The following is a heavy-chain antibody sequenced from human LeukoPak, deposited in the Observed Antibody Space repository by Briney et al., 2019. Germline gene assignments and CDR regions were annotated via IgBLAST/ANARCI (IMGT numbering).Heavy chain of an antibody. CDR2: IHNSGTT. CDR1: GDSISSYF. CDR3: ARRYYYNSGSFPFDF. V-gene: IGHV4-34*01. J-gene: IGHJ4*02. Sequence: SETLSLTCTVSGDSISSYFWSWIRQSSGKGLEWIGEIHNSGTTNYNPSLNSRVTISEDTSKNQIYLNLSAVTAADTAVYYCARRYYYNSGSFPFDFWGQGTLVTVSS. D-gene: IGHD3-10*01.